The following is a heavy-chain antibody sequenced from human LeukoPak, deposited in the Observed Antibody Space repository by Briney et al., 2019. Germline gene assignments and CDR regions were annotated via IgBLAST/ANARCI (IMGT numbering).Heavy chain of an antibody. V-gene: IGHV4-61*02. CDR2: IYTSGST. D-gene: IGHD6-13*01. Sequence: SETLSLTCTVSGGSISSGSYYWSWIRQPAGKGLEWIGRIYTSGSTNYNPSLKSRVTISVDTSKNQFFLKLSSVTAADTAVYYCASGIAAAGTRYFQHWGQGTLVTVSS. CDR3: ASGIAAAGTRYFQH. CDR1: GGSISSGSYY. J-gene: IGHJ1*01.